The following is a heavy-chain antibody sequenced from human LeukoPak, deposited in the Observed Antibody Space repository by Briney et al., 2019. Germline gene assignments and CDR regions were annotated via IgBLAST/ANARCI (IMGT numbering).Heavy chain of an antibody. Sequence: GASVKVSCKASGGTFSSYAISWVRQAPGQGLEWMGRIIPILGIANYAQKFQGRVTITADKSTSTAYMELSSLRSEDTAVYYCARSVLSGGDWWKEYYFDYWGQGTLVTVSS. J-gene: IGHJ4*02. D-gene: IGHD2-21*02. CDR2: IIPILGIA. CDR1: GGTFSSYA. V-gene: IGHV1-69*04. CDR3: ARSVLSGGDWWKEYYFDY.